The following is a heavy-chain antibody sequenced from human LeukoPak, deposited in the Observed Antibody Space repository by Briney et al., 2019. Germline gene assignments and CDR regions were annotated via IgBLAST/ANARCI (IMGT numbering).Heavy chain of an antibody. CDR1: GGTFSSYA. D-gene: IGHD3-3*01. CDR2: IIPIFGTA. V-gene: IGHV1-69*13. J-gene: IGHJ4*02. Sequence: ASVKVSCKASGGTFSSYAISWVRQAPGQGLERMGGIIPIFGTANYAQKFQGRVTITADESTSTAYMELSSLRSEDTAVYYCARPEQPLSYYDFWSGSNRALDYWGQGSLVTVSS. CDR3: ARPEQPLSYYDFWSGSNRALDY.